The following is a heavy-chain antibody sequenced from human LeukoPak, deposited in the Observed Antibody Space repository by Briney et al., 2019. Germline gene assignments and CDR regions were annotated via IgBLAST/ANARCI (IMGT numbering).Heavy chain of an antibody. V-gene: IGHV1-69*01. D-gene: IGHD1-1*01. CDR3: ARGWNDVGAFDI. Sequence: ASVKVSCKASGGTLSSYAISWVRQAPGQGLEWMGGIIPIFGTANYAQKFQGRVTITADESTSTAYMELSSLRSEDTAVYYCARGWNDVGAFDIWGQGTMVTVSS. CDR2: IIPIFGTA. J-gene: IGHJ3*02. CDR1: GGTLSSYA.